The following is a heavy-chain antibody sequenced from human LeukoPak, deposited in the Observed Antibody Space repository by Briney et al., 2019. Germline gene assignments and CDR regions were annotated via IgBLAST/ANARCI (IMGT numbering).Heavy chain of an antibody. V-gene: IGHV3-74*01. D-gene: IGHD3-22*01. CDR2: INTDGSST. CDR1: GFTFTSYW. CDR3: ARDGAPFYDSSGYYSYYFDY. J-gene: IGHJ4*02. Sequence: QTRGSLRLSCAASGFTFTSYWMHWVRQAPGKGLVWVSRINTDGSSTSYADSVKGRFTISRDNAKNTLYLQMNSLRAEDTAVYYCARDGAPFYDSSGYYSYYFDYWGQGTLVTVSS.